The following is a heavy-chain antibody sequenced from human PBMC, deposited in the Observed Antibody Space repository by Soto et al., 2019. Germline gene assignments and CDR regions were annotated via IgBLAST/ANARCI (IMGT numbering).Heavy chain of an antibody. CDR2: IYYSGST. CDR3: ARERITMVRGVIAPSYYFDY. D-gene: IGHD3-10*01. CDR1: GVSVSSYD. J-gene: IGHJ4*02. Sequence: ASESLSLTCTVSGVSVSSYDWSWIRQLPGKGLEWIGYIYYSGSTNYNPSLKSRVTLSVDTSKNQCSLKLSSVTAADTAVYYCARERITMVRGVIAPSYYFDYWGQGTLVTVSS. V-gene: IGHV4-59*02.